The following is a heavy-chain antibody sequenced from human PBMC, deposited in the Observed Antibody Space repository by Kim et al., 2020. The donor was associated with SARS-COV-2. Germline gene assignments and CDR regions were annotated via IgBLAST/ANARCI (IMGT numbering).Heavy chain of an antibody. J-gene: IGHJ5*02. CDR3: ARVRDLWFDP. CDR1: GFTFSSYS. Sequence: LSLTCAASGFTFSSYSMNWVRQAPGKGLEWVSYISSSSSTIYYADSVKGRFTISRDNAKNSLYLQMNSLRAEDTAVYYCARVRDLWFDPWGQGTLVTVSS. V-gene: IGHV3-48*04. CDR2: ISSSSSTI.